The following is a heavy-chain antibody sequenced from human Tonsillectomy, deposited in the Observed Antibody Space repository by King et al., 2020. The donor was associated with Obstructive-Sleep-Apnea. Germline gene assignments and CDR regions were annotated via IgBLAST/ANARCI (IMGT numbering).Heavy chain of an antibody. J-gene: IGHJ4*02. V-gene: IGHV3-7*01. CDR1: GFTFSSYW. CDR3: ATDRSYSSGWHTTYYFDY. D-gene: IGHD6-19*01. Sequence: VQLVESGGGLVQPGGSLRLSCAASGFTFSSYWMSWVRQAPGKGLEWVANIKQDGSEMYYVDSVWGRFTLSRDNAKESLYLQMNSLRAEDTAVYYCATDRSYSSGWHTTYYFDYWGQGTLVTVSS. CDR2: IKQDGSEM.